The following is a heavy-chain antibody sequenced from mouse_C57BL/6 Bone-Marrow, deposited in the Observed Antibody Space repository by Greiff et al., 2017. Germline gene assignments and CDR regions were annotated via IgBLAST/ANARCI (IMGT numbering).Heavy chain of an antibody. CDR1: GYTFTSYW. Sequence: QVQLQQPGAELVMPGASVKLSCKASGYTFTSYWMHWVKQRPGQGLEWIGEIDPSDSYTNYTQKFKGKSTLTVDKSSSTAYMQLSSLTSEDSAVYYCARGGYGGYYFDYWGQGTTLTVSS. V-gene: IGHV1-69*01. J-gene: IGHJ2*01. CDR2: IDPSDSYT. CDR3: ARGGYGGYYFDY. D-gene: IGHD1-1*01.